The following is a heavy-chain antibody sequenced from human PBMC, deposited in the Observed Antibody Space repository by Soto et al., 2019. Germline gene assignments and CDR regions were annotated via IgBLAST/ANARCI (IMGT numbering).Heavy chain of an antibody. J-gene: IGHJ5*02. D-gene: IGHD1-26*01. CDR1: GFSFSSYE. V-gene: IGHV3-48*03. CDR2: ISSSGSDT. CDR3: ASLSGSYGFDP. Sequence: EAQLVESEGDLVQPGGSLRLSCAGSGFSFSSYEMNWVRQAPGKGLEWVSYISSSGSDTYYADSVKARFTISRDNTQNSLYLQMTRLRAEDTAIYDCASLSGSYGFDPWGQGTLVTVSS.